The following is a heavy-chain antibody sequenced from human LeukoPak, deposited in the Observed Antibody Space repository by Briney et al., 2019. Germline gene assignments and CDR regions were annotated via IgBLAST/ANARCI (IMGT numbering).Heavy chain of an antibody. J-gene: IGHJ3*02. CDR1: GGSFSGYY. Sequence: PSETLSLTCAVYGGSFSGYYWSWIRQPPGKGLEWIGEINHSGGTNYNPSLKSRVTISVDTSKNQFSLKLSSVTAADTAVYYCARSYYYDSSGYRIWRWADAFDIWGQGTMVTVSS. V-gene: IGHV4-34*01. D-gene: IGHD3-22*01. CDR2: INHSGGT. CDR3: ARSYYYDSSGYRIWRWADAFDI.